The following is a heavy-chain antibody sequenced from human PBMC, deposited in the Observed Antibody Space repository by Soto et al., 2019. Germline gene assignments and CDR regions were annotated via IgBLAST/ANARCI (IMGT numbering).Heavy chain of an antibody. Sequence: QVQLVQSGAEVKKPGASVKVSRKASGYTFTTHGISWVRQAPGQGLEWMGWVSGHNGHTNYAQSLQGRVTMTTDTSTNSAYRERRSLRSDDTAVYYCARDLGYCRSGPCYREWFDPWGQGTRVNVSS. V-gene: IGHV1-18*01. D-gene: IGHD2-2*01. CDR3: ARDLGYCRSGPCYREWFDP. CDR2: VSGHNGHT. J-gene: IGHJ5*02. CDR1: GYTFTTHG.